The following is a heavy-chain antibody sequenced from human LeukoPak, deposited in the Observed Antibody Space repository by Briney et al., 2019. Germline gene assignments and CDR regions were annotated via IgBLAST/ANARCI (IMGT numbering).Heavy chain of an antibody. Sequence: GGSLRLSCAAWGFTLRRCAMQGVGQAAGKGGEGVAGISYYGRKKYYADAVKGRSTISRDNSKNPLYLPMNSLRAEDTALYYCARAHGRDNWFAPWGQGTLVTVSS. CDR3: ARAHGRDNWFAP. D-gene: IGHD1-26*01. V-gene: IGHV3-30*04. J-gene: IGHJ5*02. CDR1: GFTLRRCA. CDR2: ISYYGRKK.